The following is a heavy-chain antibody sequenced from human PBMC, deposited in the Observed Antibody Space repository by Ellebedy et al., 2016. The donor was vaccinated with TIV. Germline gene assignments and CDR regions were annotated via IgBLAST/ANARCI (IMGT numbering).Heavy chain of an antibody. V-gene: IGHV3-69-1*01. J-gene: IGHJ4*02. Sequence: GESLKISCAASGFRFKDHYMNWVRQAPGKGLEWVSSITNSDYIYYTNSVKGRFTISRDNAKNSLYLQMNSLRAEDTAVYYCAREVRSDYWGQGTLLTVSS. D-gene: IGHD4-17*01. CDR3: AREVRSDY. CDR2: ITNSDYI. CDR1: GFRFKDHY.